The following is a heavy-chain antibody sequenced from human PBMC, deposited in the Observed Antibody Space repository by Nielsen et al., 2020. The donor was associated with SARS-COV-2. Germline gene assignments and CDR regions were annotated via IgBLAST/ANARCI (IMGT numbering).Heavy chain of an antibody. J-gene: IGHJ4*02. D-gene: IGHD3/OR15-3a*01. Sequence: GGSLRLSCAASGFTFSTYSMNWVRQAPGKGLEWISHISSSSSTMYYADSVKGRFTISRDNAKNSLYLQMNSLRAEDTAVYYCARGSTREYNNDWTLDNWGQGTLLTVSS. V-gene: IGHV3-48*04. CDR2: ISSSSSTM. CDR1: GFTFSTYS. CDR3: ARGSTREYNNDWTLDN.